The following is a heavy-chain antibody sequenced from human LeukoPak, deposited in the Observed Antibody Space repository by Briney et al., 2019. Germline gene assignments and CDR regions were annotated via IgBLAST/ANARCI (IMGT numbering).Heavy chain of an antibody. J-gene: IGHJ4*02. Sequence: GSSVKVSCKASGGTFSSYAISWVRQAPGQGLEWMGRIIPILGIANYAQKFQGRVTITADKSTSTAYMELSSLRSEDTAVYYCETYYYDSSGHYYDVYFDYWGQGTLVTVSS. D-gene: IGHD3-22*01. CDR3: ETYYYDSSGHYYDVYFDY. V-gene: IGHV1-69*04. CDR1: GGTFSSYA. CDR2: IIPILGIA.